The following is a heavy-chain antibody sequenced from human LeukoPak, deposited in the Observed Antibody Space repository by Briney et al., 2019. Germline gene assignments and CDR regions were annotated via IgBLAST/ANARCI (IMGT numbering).Heavy chain of an antibody. V-gene: IGHV3-11*01. J-gene: IGHJ4*02. CDR1: GFTFSDYY. D-gene: IGHD2-2*01. CDR3: ARVAEYQLRYYFDY. Sequence: RSGGSLRLSCAASGFTFSDYYMSWIRQAPGKGLEWVSYISSSGSTIYYADSVKGRFTISRDNAKNSLYLQMNSLRAEDTAVYYCARVAEYQLRYYFDYWGQGTLVTVSS. CDR2: ISSSGSTI.